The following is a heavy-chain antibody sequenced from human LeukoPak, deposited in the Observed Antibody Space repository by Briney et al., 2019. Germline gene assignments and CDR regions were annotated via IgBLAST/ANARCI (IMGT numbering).Heavy chain of an antibody. J-gene: IGHJ4*02. CDR2: IYYSGST. Sequence: SETLSLTCTVSGGSISSSSYYWGWIRQPPGKGLEWIGNIYYSGSTYYNPSLKSRVTMSVDTSKNQFSLKLSSVTAADTAVYYCARQTPYLYFDYWGQGTLVTASS. CDR1: GGSISSSSYY. V-gene: IGHV4-39*01. CDR3: ARQTPYLYFDY. D-gene: IGHD2-15*01.